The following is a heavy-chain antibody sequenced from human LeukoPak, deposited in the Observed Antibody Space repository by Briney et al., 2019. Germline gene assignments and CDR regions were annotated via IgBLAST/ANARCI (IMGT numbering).Heavy chain of an antibody. Sequence: ASVKVSCKASGYTFTSQYIHWVRQAPGQGLEWMGIINPSGGSTSYAQKFQGSVTMTRDTSTSTVYMELTSLRAEDTAVYYCASTTVTTCDYGGEGTLVTVSS. CDR2: INPSGGST. V-gene: IGHV1-46*01. CDR1: GYTFTSQY. J-gene: IGHJ4*02. CDR3: ASTTVTTCDY. D-gene: IGHD4-17*01.